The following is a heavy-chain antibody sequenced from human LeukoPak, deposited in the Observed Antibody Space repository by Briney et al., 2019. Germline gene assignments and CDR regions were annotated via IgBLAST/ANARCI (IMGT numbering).Heavy chain of an antibody. Sequence: GASVKVSCKVSGYTLTELSMHWVRQAPGKGREGMGGFDPADGETIYAQKFQGRVTMTEDTSTDTAYMELSSLRSEDTAVYYCATEPTYGDYSNYYYYYGMDVWGQGTTVTVSS. J-gene: IGHJ6*02. D-gene: IGHD4-17*01. CDR2: FDPADGET. V-gene: IGHV1-24*01. CDR3: ATEPTYGDYSNYYYYYGMDV. CDR1: GYTLTELS.